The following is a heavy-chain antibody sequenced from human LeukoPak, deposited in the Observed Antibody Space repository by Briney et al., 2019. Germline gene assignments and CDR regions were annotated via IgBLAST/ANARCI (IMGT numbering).Heavy chain of an antibody. J-gene: IGHJ4*02. CDR2: ISSTSSTI. CDR3: ARYSSGALVY. Sequence: GGSLRLSCAASGFTFSSYSMTWVRQAPGKGLEWVSYISSTSSTIYYADSVKGRFTTSRDHAKNSLYLQMNSLRAEDTAVYYCARYSSGALVYWGQGTLVTVSS. V-gene: IGHV3-48*01. D-gene: IGHD5-18*01. CDR1: GFTFSSYS.